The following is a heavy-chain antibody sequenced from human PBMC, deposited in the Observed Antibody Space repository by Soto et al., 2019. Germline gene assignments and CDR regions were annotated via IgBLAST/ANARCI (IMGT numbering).Heavy chain of an antibody. J-gene: IGHJ6*02. CDR1: GFTFSSYA. Sequence: GGSLRLSCAASGFTFSSYAMSWVRQAPGKGLEWVSAISGSGGSTYYADSVKGRFTISRDNSKNTLYLQMNSLRAEDTAVYYCAKDTATAAAGDYYYYYGMDVWGQGTTVTVSS. D-gene: IGHD6-13*01. V-gene: IGHV3-23*01. CDR3: AKDTATAAAGDYYYYYGMDV. CDR2: ISGSGGST.